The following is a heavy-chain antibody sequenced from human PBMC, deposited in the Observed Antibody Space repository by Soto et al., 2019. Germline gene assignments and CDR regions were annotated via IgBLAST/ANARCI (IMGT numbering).Heavy chain of an antibody. CDR2: INASNVRK. CDR3: ARLPPSAARNDY. V-gene: IGHV1-18*04. CDR1: GYTFTNNY. J-gene: IGHJ4*02. D-gene: IGHD6-6*01. Sequence: ASVKVSCKTSGYTFTNNYIHWVRQAPGQGLEWMGWINASNVRKNYAQKLQGRLTMTTDTSTSTAYMELRSLRSDDTAVYYCARLPPSAARNDYWGQGTLVTVSS.